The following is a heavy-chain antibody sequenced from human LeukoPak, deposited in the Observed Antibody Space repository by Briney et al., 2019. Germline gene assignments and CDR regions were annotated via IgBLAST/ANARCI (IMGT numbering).Heavy chain of an antibody. D-gene: IGHD6-19*01. CDR3: ARDSGWYDRVGVDY. J-gene: IGHJ4*02. CDR1: GGSISSYY. Sequence: PETLSLTCTVSGGSISSYYWSWIRQPAGKGLEWIGRIYTSGSTNYNPSLKSRVTMSVDTSKNQFSLKLSSVTAADTAVYYCARDSGWYDRVGVDYWGQGTLVTVSS. CDR2: IYTSGST. V-gene: IGHV4-4*07.